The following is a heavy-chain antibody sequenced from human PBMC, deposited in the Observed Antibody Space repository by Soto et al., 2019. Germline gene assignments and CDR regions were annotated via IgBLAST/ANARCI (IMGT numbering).Heavy chain of an antibody. CDR1: GFTFSTYA. D-gene: IGHD3-16*01. Sequence: GGSLRLSCAASGFTFSTYAMHWVRQAPGKGLEWVAVISYDGSNKYYADSVKGRFTISRDNSKNTLYLQMNSLRAEDTAVYYCARDPQADGGYYYYYYGMDVWGQGTTVTVSS. J-gene: IGHJ6*02. CDR2: ISYDGSNK. CDR3: ARDPQADGGYYYYYYGMDV. V-gene: IGHV3-30-3*01.